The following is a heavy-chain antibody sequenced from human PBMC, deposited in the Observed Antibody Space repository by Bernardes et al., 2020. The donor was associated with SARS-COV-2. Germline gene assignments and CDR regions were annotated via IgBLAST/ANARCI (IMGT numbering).Heavy chain of an antibody. J-gene: IGHJ6*02. CDR3: ARSAGMDV. Sequence: GGSLRVSCAGSGFDFSDYWMRWVRQAPGKGLEWVANIKRDGSETYYVDSVKGRFTISRDNAKNLVVLQMNSLRAEGTAVFYCARSAGMDVWGQGTMVTVSS. V-gene: IGHV3-7*03. CDR2: IKRDGSET. CDR1: GFDFSDYW.